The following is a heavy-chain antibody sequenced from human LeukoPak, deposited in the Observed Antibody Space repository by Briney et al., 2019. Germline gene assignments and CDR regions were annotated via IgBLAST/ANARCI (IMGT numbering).Heavy chain of an antibody. CDR1: GFTFSNYW. J-gene: IGHJ4*02. V-gene: IGHV3-74*01. CDR2: VNEDGSGT. D-gene: IGHD3-10*01. Sequence: GSLRLSCAASGFTFSNYWMHWVRQVPGKGLVWVSRVNEDGSGTSYADSVKGRFTISRDNAKNTVYLQMSSLRVEDTAVYYCATVFELWGQGTLVTVSS. CDR3: ATVFEL.